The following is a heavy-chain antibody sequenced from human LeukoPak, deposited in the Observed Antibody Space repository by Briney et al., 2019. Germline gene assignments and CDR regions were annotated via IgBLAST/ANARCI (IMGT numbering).Heavy chain of an antibody. CDR1: GFTFSSYG. J-gene: IGHJ3*02. CDR2: TSGSGAKT. V-gene: IGHV3-23*01. Sequence: GGSLRLSCAASGFTFSSYGMSWVRQAPGKGLEWVSATSGSGAKTFYADSVKGRFTISRDNSRNTLYLQMNSVRAEDTALYYCAKDLGAYAFDIWGQGTLVTVSS. CDR3: AKDLGAYAFDI. D-gene: IGHD3-16*01.